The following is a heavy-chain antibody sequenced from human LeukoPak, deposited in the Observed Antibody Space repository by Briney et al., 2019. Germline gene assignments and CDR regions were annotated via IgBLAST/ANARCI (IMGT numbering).Heavy chain of an antibody. V-gene: IGHV3-11*05. CDR1: GFTFSSYV. CDR2: ISSNSKYT. Sequence: GGSLGLSCAASGFTFSSYVMSWIRQAPGKELEWISYISSNSKYTKYADSVKGRFTISRDNAKKSLYLQMNSLRAEDTAVYYCARDNGNKYYFDYWGQGTLVTVSS. CDR3: ARDNGNKYYFDY. J-gene: IGHJ4*02. D-gene: IGHD2-8*01.